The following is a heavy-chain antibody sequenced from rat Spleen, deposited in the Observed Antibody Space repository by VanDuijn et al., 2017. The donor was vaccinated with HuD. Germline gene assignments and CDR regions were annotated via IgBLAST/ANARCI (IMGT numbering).Heavy chain of an antibody. Sequence: EVHLVESGGGLVQPGRSLKLSCAASGFTFSDYAMAWVRQAPKKGLEWVATISYDGSNTYYRDSVKGRFTISRDNAKSTLYLQMDSLRSEDTATYYCAREAGIPFHYFDYWGRGVMVTVSS. V-gene: IGHV5-7*01. J-gene: IGHJ2*01. CDR3: AREAGIPFHYFDY. CDR2: ISYDGSNT. D-gene: IGHD1-4*01. CDR1: GFTFSDYA.